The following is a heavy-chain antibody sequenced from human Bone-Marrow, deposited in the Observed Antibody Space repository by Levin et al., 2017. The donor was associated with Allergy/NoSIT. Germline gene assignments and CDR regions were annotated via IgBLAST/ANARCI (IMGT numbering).Heavy chain of an antibody. D-gene: IGHD2-2*02. CDR3: ARAFFVLVPAAIEGWFDP. CDR2: IYHSGST. V-gene: IGHV4-30-2*01. CDR1: GGSISSGGYS. J-gene: IGHJ5*02. Sequence: KTSETLSLTCAVSGGSISSGGYSWSWIRQPPGKGLEWIGYIYHSGSTYYNPSLKSRVTISVDRSKNQFSLKLSSVTAADTAVYYCARAFFVLVPAAIEGWFDPWGQGTLVTVSS.